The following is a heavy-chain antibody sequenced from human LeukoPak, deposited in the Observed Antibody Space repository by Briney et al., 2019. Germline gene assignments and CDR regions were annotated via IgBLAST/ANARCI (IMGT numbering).Heavy chain of an antibody. CDR3: AKDQGYYDFWSGFDY. CDR2: ISGSGGST. V-gene: IGHV3-23*01. Sequence: PGGSLRLPCAASGFTFSSYAMSWVRQAPGKGLEWVSAISGSGGSTYYADSVKGRFTISRDSSKNTLYLQMNSLRAEDTAVYYCAKDQGYYDFWSGFDYWGQGTLVTVSS. CDR1: GFTFSSYA. D-gene: IGHD3-3*01. J-gene: IGHJ4*02.